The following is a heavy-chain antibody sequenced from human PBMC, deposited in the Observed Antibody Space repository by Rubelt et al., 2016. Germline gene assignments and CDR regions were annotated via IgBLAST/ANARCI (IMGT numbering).Heavy chain of an antibody. CDR1: GFTFSGYG. V-gene: IGHV3-33*01. D-gene: IGHD2-8*01. Sequence: QVQLVESGGGVVQPGRSLRLSCAASGFTFSGYGMHWVRQAPGKGLEWVAVIWYDGSNKYYADSVKGRFAISRDKSKNTLYLQMNSLRAEDTAVYYCARDEMVYGGPDYWGQGTLVTVSS. CDR2: IWYDGSNK. CDR3: ARDEMVYGGPDY. J-gene: IGHJ4*02.